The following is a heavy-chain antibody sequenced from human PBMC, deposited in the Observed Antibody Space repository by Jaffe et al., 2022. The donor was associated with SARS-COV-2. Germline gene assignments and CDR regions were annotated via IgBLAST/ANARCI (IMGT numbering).Heavy chain of an antibody. Sequence: QVLLQESGPGLVKPSETLSLTCTVSDDSIRTSYWSWVRQSPGKRLEWIGYVYDSGSPDYNPSLRSRVSMSIDSSRNQFSVTLKSVTAADTAVYYCARLFSGGPVPIFYFESWGQGTLVTVSS. CDR3: ARLFSGGPVPIFYFES. J-gene: IGHJ4*02. CDR1: DDSIRTSY. V-gene: IGHV4-59*01. D-gene: IGHD2-2*01. CDR2: VYDSGSP.